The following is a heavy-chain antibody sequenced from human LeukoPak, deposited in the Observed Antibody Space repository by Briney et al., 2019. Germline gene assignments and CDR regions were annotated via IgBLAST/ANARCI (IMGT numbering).Heavy chain of an antibody. CDR1: GFTFSSYA. Sequence: GGSLRLSCAASGFTFSSYAMSWVRQAPGKGLEWVSGVSASGGSTYYAASVKGRFTISRDNSKNTLYLQMNSLRAEDTAVYYCAKARAYSYASDYWGQGTLLTVSS. V-gene: IGHV3-23*01. CDR3: AKARAYSYASDY. J-gene: IGHJ4*02. D-gene: IGHD5-18*01. CDR2: VSASGGST.